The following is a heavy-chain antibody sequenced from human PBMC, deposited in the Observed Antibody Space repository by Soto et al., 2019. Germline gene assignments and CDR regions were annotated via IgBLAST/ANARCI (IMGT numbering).Heavy chain of an antibody. V-gene: IGHV4-34*01. J-gene: IGHJ4*02. CDR2: INHSGST. CDR1: GGSFSGYY. Sequence: SETLSLTCAVYGGSFSGYYWSWIRQPPGKGLEWIGEINHSGSTNYNPSLKSRVTISVDTSKNQFSLKLSSVTAADTAVYYCARGRSSSWDYWGQGTLVTVSS. D-gene: IGHD6-13*01. CDR3: ARGRSSSWDY.